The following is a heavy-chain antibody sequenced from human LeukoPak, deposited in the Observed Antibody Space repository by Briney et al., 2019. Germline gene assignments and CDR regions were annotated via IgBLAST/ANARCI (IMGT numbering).Heavy chain of an antibody. J-gene: IGHJ6*03. V-gene: IGHV4-61*09. CDR1: GGSMSSNIYS. D-gene: IGHD3-10*01. CDR3: ARVATKEIRGYSFYEFYYYMDV. Sequence: SQTLSLTCAVSGGSMSSNIYSWSWLRQPAGKGLEGLGHVYASGKTRYNPALKSRVNLFVDTSTNQFSLKLTSVTAAYTAVYYCARVATKEIRGYSFYEFYYYMDVWGKGTTVTVSS. CDR2: VYASGKT.